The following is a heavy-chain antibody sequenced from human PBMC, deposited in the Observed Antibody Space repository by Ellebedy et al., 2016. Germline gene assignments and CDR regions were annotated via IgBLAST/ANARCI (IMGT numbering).Heavy chain of an antibody. CDR3: ARDRPDYGETYWYFDL. J-gene: IGHJ2*01. Sequence: LRLSCTVSGGSISNVGHYWSWIRQHPGKGLEWIGYIYYNGNTYYNPSLKSRVTISVDTSRNQFSLDLTSVTAADTAVYYCARDRPDYGETYWYFDLWGRGTLVTVSS. CDR1: GGSISNVGHY. CDR2: IYYNGNT. D-gene: IGHD4-17*01. V-gene: IGHV4-31*03.